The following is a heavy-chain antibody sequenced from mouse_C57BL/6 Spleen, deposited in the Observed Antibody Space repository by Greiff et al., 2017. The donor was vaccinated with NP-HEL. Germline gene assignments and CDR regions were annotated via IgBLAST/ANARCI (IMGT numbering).Heavy chain of an antibody. D-gene: IGHD2-3*01. CDR1: GYTFTSYW. V-gene: IGHV1-5*01. CDR3: TRERSLDGYYEYFDV. J-gene: IGHJ1*03. Sequence: EVQLQQSGTVLARPGASVKMSCKTSGYTFTSYWMHWVKQRPGQGLEWIGAIYPGNSDTSYNQKFKGKAKLTAVTSASTAYMELSSLTNEDSAVYYCTRERSLDGYYEYFDVWGTGTTVTVSS. CDR2: IYPGNSDT.